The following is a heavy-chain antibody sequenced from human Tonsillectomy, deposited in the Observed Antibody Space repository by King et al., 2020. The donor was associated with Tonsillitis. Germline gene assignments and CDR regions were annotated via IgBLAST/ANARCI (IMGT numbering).Heavy chain of an antibody. Sequence: DVQLVESGGGLVQPGGSLRLSCTASGFTFNNYAMSWVRQAPGKGLEWVSAISGRGRSTYYADSVKGRFTISRDNFKSTLCLQMDSLRAEDTAVYYCAKHSGFYGPDEAFDVWGQGTMVTVSS. CDR1: GFTFNNYA. CDR2: ISGRGRST. V-gene: IGHV3-23*04. D-gene: IGHD2/OR15-2a*01. CDR3: AKHSGFYGPDEAFDV. J-gene: IGHJ3*01.